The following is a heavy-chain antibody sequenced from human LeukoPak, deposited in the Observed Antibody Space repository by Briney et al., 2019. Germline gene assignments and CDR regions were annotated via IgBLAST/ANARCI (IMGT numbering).Heavy chain of an antibody. J-gene: IGHJ4*02. CDR1: GFTFSSYG. Sequence: GGSLRLSCAASGFTFSSYGMHWARQAPGKGLEWVAVIWDDGSSKYYGDSVKGRFTISRDNSKNTLYLQMNSLRAEDTAVYYCANPTRGSGSFLIDFWGQGTLVTVSS. V-gene: IGHV3-33*08. CDR3: ANPTRGSGSFLIDF. CDR2: IWDDGSSK. D-gene: IGHD1-26*01.